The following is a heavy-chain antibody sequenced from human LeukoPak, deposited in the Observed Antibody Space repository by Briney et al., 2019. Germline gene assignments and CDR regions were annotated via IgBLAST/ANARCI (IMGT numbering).Heavy chain of an antibody. D-gene: IGHD3-10*01. CDR1: GGTFSSYA. J-gene: IGHJ6*03. V-gene: IGHV1-69*06. CDR2: IIPIFGTA. CDR3: ARHYGSGSSLWADYYMDV. Sequence: SVKVSCKASGGTFSSYAISWVRQAPGQGLEWMGGIIPIFGTANYAQKFQGRVTITADKSTSTAYMELSSLRSEDTAVYYCARHYGSGSSLWADYYMDVWGKGTTVTISS.